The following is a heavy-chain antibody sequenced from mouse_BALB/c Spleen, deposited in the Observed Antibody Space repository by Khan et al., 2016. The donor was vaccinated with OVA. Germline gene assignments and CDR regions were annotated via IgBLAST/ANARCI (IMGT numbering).Heavy chain of an antibody. V-gene: IGHV5-17*02. D-gene: IGHD2-3*01. CDR2: ISSGSNSI. J-gene: IGHJ2*01. Sequence: EVQLQESGGGLVQTGGSRKLSCAASGFPFSGFGMHWVRQAPEKGLEWVAYISSGSNSIYYADTVKGRFTISRDNPKPTLFLQMTSLRSEDTAMYYCARTGYYYFDYWGQGTTLTVSS. CDR1: GFPFSGFG. CDR3: ARTGYYYFDY.